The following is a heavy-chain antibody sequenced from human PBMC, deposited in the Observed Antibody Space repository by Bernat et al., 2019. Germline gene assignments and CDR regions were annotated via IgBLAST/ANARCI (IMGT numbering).Heavy chain of an antibody. CDR2: FDPEDGET. J-gene: IGHJ6*04. V-gene: IGHV1-24*01. CDR3: ETDVSLFGGGGYYCYDMDV. CDR1: GYTLTELS. D-gene: IGHD3-16*01. Sequence: QVQLVQSGAEVKKPGASVKVSCKVSGYTLTELSMHWVRQAPGKGLEWMGGFDPEDGETLYAQKFQGRVTKNEDTSTDTAYMELTSLRSEATAVYYCETDVSLFGGGGYYCYDMDVWGEGTTVTVSS.